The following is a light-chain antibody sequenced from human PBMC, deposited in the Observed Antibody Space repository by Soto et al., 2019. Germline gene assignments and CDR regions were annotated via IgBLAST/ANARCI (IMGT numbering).Light chain of an antibody. J-gene: IGKJ1*01. V-gene: IGKV3-15*01. CDR3: QQHNNWPRT. CDR1: QSVNSN. CDR2: GAS. Sequence: EIMMTQSPATLSVSPGERATLSCRASQSVNSNLAWYQQKPGQAPRLLIYGASTRATGIPARFSGSGSGTEFTLTISSLQSEDFAVYYCQQHNNWPRTFGQGTKVEIK.